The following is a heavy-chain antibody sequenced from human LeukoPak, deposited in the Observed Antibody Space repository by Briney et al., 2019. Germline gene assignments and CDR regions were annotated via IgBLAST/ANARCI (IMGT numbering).Heavy chain of an antibody. V-gene: IGHV3-21*01. Sequence: GGSLRLSCAASGFTFSSYSMNWVRQAPGKGLEWVSSITSSSYIYYADSVKGRFTISRDNAKNSLYLQMNSLRAEDTAVYYCASYLGNYYDSSGYHYWGQGTLVTVSS. D-gene: IGHD3-22*01. CDR2: ITSSSYI. J-gene: IGHJ4*02. CDR3: ASYLGNYYDSSGYHY. CDR1: GFTFSSYS.